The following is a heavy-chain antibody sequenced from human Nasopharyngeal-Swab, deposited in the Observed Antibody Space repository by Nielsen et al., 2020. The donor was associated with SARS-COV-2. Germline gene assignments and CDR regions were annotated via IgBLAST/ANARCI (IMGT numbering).Heavy chain of an antibody. V-gene: IGHV1-3*01. CDR2: INAGNGNT. CDR3: ARVAQLRFRVDP. D-gene: IGHD3-3*01. CDR1: GYTFTNYA. J-gene: IGHJ5*02. Sequence: ASVKVSCKASGYTFTNYAMHWVRQAPGQRLEWMGWINAGNGNTKYSQKFQGRVILTRDTSASTAYMELSSLRSEDTAVHYCARVAQLRFRVDPWGQGTLVTVSS.